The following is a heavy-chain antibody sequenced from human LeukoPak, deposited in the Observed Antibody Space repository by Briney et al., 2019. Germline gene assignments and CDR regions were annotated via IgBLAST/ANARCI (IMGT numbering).Heavy chain of an antibody. J-gene: IGHJ4*02. CDR3: ARDPPAVLLDTYG. CDR1: GFSVTSNY. Sequence: PGGSLRLSCTASGFSVTSNYINWVRQAPGKGLEWVSLVYSGGDTYYADSVKGRFTISRDNSKNMVYLQMNRLGAEDTALYYCARDPPAVLLDTYGWGQGTLVTVSS. CDR2: VYSGGDT. D-gene: IGHD2/OR15-2a*01. V-gene: IGHV3-66*01.